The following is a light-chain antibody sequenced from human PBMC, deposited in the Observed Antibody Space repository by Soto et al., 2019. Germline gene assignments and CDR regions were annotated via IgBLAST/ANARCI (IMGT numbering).Light chain of an antibody. J-gene: IGKJ4*01. CDR2: GAS. CDR3: PQYYNWPPLT. CDR1: QSVTNY. V-gene: IGKV3-15*01. Sequence: EILMTQSPATLSLSAGERATLSCRASQSVTNYLAWYQQRPGQAPRLLIYGASTRATNIPTRFSGSGSGTEFTLTISSLQSENFGVYYCPQYYNWPPLTFGGGIKVEIK.